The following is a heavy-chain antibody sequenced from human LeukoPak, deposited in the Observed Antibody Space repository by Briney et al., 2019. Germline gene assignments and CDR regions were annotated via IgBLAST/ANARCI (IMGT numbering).Heavy chain of an antibody. CDR2: IYYSGST. Sequence: SETLSLTCTVSGGSISSSSYYWGWIRQPPGKGLEWIGSIYYSGSTYYNPSLKSRVTISVDTSKNQFSLKLTSVTAADTAVYYCARHRFGSWYFDLWGRGTLVTVSS. D-gene: IGHD3-16*01. CDR1: GGSISSSSYY. CDR3: ARHRFGSWYFDL. J-gene: IGHJ2*01. V-gene: IGHV4-39*01.